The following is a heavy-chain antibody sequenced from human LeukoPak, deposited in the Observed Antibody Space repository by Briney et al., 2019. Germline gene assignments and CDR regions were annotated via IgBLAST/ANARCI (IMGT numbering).Heavy chain of an antibody. CDR2: INQDGSEK. Sequence: GGSLRLSCAAFGFTFSDYWMSWVRQAPGKGLEWVASINQDGSEKYYVDSVKGRFTISRDNAKNSLYLQMNSLRAEDTAVYYCASQQWQDDYWGQGTLVTVSS. J-gene: IGHJ4*02. CDR3: ASQQWQDDY. V-gene: IGHV3-7*01. D-gene: IGHD6-19*01. CDR1: GFTFSDYW.